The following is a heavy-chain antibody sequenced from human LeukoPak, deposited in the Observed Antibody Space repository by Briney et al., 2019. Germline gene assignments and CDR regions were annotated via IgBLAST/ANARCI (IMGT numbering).Heavy chain of an antibody. J-gene: IGHJ4*02. CDR3: AKRGGYCTGGSCYSYYFDY. CDR1: GFTFSSYA. CDR2: ISGSGGST. Sequence: GGSLRLSCAASGFTFSSYAMSWVRQAPGKGPEWVSIISGSGGSTYYADSVKGRFTISRDNSKNTLYLQMNSLRAEDTAVYYCAKRGGYCTGGSCYSYYFDYWGQGTLVTVSS. D-gene: IGHD2-15*01. V-gene: IGHV3-23*01.